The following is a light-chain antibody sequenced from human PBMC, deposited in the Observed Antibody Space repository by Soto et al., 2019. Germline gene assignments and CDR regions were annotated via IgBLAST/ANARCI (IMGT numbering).Light chain of an antibody. CDR3: QQYNNWPLT. CDR1: QSVTSN. CDR2: GAS. Sequence: EIVMTQSPATLSVSPGERATLSCRASQSVTSNLAWYQQKPGQPPRLLIFGASTRATGIPARFSGSGSETEFTLTISSLQSEDFAVYYCQQYNNWPLTFGGGTKVEI. V-gene: IGKV3-15*01. J-gene: IGKJ4*01.